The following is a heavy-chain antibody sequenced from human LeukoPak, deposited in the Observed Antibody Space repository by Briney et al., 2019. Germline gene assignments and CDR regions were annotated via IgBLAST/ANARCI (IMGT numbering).Heavy chain of an antibody. CDR2: ISSSSTYI. J-gene: IGHJ4*02. D-gene: IGHD1-1*01. CDR3: AREAYNAFVY. V-gene: IGHV3-21*01. Sequence: GGSLRLSCAASGFPFSSYSMNWVRQAPGKGLEWVSSISSSSTYIYYADSVKGRFTISRDNAKNSLYLQMNSLRAEDTAFYYCAREAYNAFVYWARGTLVTVSS. CDR1: GFPFSSYS.